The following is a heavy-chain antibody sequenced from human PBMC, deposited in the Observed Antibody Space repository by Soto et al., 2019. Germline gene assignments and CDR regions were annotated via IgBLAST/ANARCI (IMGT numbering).Heavy chain of an antibody. CDR2: INHSGST. CDR3: ARPTADCTNGVCYFDY. V-gene: IGHV4-34*01. D-gene: IGHD2-8*01. J-gene: IGHJ4*02. Sequence: QVQLQQWGAGLLKPSETLSLTCAVYGGSFSGYYWSWIRQPPGKGLEWIGEINHSGSTNYNPSLKSRVTISVDTSKNQFSLKLSSVTAADTAVYYCARPTADCTNGVCYFDYWGQGTLVTVSS. CDR1: GGSFSGYY.